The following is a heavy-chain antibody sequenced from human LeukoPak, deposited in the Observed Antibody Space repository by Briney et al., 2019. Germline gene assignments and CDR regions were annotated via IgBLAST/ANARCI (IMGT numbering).Heavy chain of an antibody. CDR1: GFTFRDYW. J-gene: IGHJ4*02. CDR3: TRRGEDGFGYRY. Sequence: GGSLRLSCAASGFTFRDYWTHWVRQAPGKGLVWVSRINTDGSDTSYVDSVRGRFTVSRDNAKNTLYLQMNSLRSEDTAVYYCTRRGEDGFGYRYWGQGTLVTVSS. CDR2: INTDGSDT. D-gene: IGHD5-12*01. V-gene: IGHV3-74*01.